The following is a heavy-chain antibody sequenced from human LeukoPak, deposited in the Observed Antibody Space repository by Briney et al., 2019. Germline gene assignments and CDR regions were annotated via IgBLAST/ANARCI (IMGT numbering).Heavy chain of an antibody. Sequence: GGSLRLSCAASGFTFSSYAMSWVRQAPGKGLEWVSAISGSGGSTYYADSVKGRFTISRDNSKNTLYLQMNSLRAEDTAAYYCAKELNYQWLVMTGPFDYWGQGTLVTVSS. CDR2: ISGSGGST. J-gene: IGHJ4*02. CDR1: GFTFSSYA. D-gene: IGHD6-19*01. V-gene: IGHV3-23*01. CDR3: AKELNYQWLVMTGPFDY.